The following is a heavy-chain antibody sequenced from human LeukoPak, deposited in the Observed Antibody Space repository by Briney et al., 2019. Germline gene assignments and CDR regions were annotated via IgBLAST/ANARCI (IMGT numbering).Heavy chain of an antibody. V-gene: IGHV3-7*01. CDR2: VKFDGSEK. D-gene: IGHD3-3*01. CDR3: ARAPREWLLGYYFDY. J-gene: IGHJ4*02. CDR1: GFTFSGYW. Sequence: PGGSLRLSCAASGFTFSGYWMSWVRQAPGKGLEWVANVKFDGSEKYYVDSVKGRFTISRDNAKNSLYLQMNSLRAEDTAVYYCARAPREWLLGYYFDYWGQGTLATVSS.